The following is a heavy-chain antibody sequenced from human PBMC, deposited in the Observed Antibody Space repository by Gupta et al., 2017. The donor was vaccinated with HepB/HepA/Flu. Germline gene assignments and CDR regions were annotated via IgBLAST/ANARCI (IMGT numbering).Heavy chain of an antibody. D-gene: IGHD1-26*01. CDR1: GFTSSSYS. J-gene: IGHJ6*02. CDR2: ISSSSSYI. V-gene: IGHV3-21*01. CDR3: ARDLSPRVGATLWESYYYGMDV. Sequence: EVQLVESGGGLVKPGGSRRLSCAASGFTSSSYSMNWVRQAPGKGLEWVSSISSSSSYIYYADSVKGRFTISRDNAKNSLYLQMNSLRAEDTAVYYCARDLSPRVGATLWESYYYGMDVWGQGTTVTVSS.